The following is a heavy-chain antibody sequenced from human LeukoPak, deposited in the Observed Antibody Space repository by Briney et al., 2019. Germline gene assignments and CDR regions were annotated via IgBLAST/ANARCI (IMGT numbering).Heavy chain of an antibody. CDR1: GFTFSSYW. V-gene: IGHV3-7*03. CDR3: ARDFGYQDCRGSSCFGATSH. CDR2: IKQDGSEK. D-gene: IGHD2-15*01. J-gene: IGHJ4*02. Sequence: PGGSLRLSCAASGFTFSSYWMSWVRQAPAKGLEWVANIKQDGSEKYYVDSVKGRSTISRDNAKNSLYLQVNGLRAEDTAVYYCARDFGYQDCRGSSCFGATSHWGQGTLVTVSS.